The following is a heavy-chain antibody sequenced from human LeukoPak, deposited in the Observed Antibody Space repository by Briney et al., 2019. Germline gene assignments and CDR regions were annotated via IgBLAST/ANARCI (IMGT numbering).Heavy chain of an antibody. CDR3: AGGRGTWNDGYFAI. CDR1: GFRITSSG. V-gene: IGHV3-30*02. D-gene: IGHD1-1*01. J-gene: IGHJ4*02. CDR2: LTSDGSWA. Sequence: GGSLRLSCVASGFRITSSGMHWVRQAPGKGLEWVACLTSDGSWAYCADSVKGRFTVSRDVFKNTLNLQMDTLRVEDTPVYYCAGGRGTWNDGYFAISGEGTQVIVSS.